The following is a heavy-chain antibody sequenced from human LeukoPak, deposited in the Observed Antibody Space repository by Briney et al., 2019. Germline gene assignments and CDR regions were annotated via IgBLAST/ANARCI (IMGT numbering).Heavy chain of an antibody. Sequence: PSETLSLTCAVYGGSFSGYYWSWIRQPPGKGLEWIGEINHSGSTNYNPSLKSRVTISVDTSKNQFSLKLGSVTAADTAVYYCARGSSITIFGVVIIGYFQHWGQGTLVTVSS. V-gene: IGHV4-34*01. CDR2: INHSGST. CDR3: ARGSSITIFGVVIIGYFQH. CDR1: GGSFSGYY. J-gene: IGHJ1*01. D-gene: IGHD3-3*01.